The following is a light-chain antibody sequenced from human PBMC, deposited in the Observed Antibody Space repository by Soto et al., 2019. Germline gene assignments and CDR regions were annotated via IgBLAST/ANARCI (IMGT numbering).Light chain of an antibody. Sequence: EIMMTQSPATLSVSPGERATLSCSASQSVSNNLAWYQLKPGQAPRLLIYYASTRATGIPARFSASGSGTEFTLTISSLQSEDFALYCCKQYKGWPPITFGQGTRLEIK. J-gene: IGKJ5*01. CDR2: YAS. CDR1: QSVSNN. CDR3: KQYKGWPPIT. V-gene: IGKV3-15*01.